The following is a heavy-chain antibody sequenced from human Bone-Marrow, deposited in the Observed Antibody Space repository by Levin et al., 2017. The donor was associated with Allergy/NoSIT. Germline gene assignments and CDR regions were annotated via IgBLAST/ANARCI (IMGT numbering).Heavy chain of an antibody. V-gene: IGHV1-18*01. Sequence: GESLKISCKASGYNFNSFGISWVRQAPGQGLEWMGWISGYNGNTDTAQNFQDRVTMTTDTTATTAYMELRRLRFDDTAVYYCARRGSHGYADDDYWGQGTLVIVSS. D-gene: IGHD3-16*01. CDR1: GYNFNSFG. CDR2: ISGYNGNT. J-gene: IGHJ4*02. CDR3: ARRGSHGYADDDY.